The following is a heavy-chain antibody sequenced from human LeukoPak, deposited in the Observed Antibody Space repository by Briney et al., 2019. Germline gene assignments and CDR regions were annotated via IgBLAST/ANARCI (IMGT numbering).Heavy chain of an antibody. V-gene: IGHV3-7*01. J-gene: IGHJ4*02. CDR2: INQDGSQK. Sequence: PGGSLRLSCEASGFSFSSYWMGWVRQAPGKGLEWVANINQDGSQKFHVDSVRGRFTISRDNAANSLYLQMNSLRAEDTAVYYCARDHQPSKNDYWGQGTLVTVSS. CDR3: ARDHQPSKNDY. D-gene: IGHD2-2*01. CDR1: GFSFSSYW.